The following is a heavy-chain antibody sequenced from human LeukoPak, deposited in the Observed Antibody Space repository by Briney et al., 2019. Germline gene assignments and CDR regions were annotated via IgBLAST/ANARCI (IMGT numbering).Heavy chain of an antibody. V-gene: IGHV3-66*01. CDR2: IYSGGST. CDR1: GFTVSSNY. D-gene: IGHD2-15*01. J-gene: IGHJ6*03. Sequence: GSLRLSCAASGFTVSSNYMSWVRQAPGKGLEWVSVIYSGGSTYYADSVKGRFTISRDNSKNTLYLQMNSLTVEDTAIYYCAKNADRGAYCRGGSCYPYYYYYMDVWGTGTTVTISS. CDR3: AKNADRGAYCRGGSCYPYYYYYMDV.